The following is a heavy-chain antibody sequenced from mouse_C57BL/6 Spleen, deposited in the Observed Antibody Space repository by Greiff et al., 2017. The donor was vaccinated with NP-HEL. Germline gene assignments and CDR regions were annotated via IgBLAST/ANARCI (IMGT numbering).Heavy chain of an antibody. Sequence: EVKLVESGGDLVKPGGSLKLSCAASGFTFSSYGMSWVRQTPDKRLEWVATISSGGSYTYYPDSVKGRFTISRDNAKNTLYLQMSSLKSEDTAMYYCARDGYYYFDYWGQGTTLTVSS. J-gene: IGHJ2*01. CDR2: ISSGGSYT. D-gene: IGHD2-3*01. CDR3: ARDGYYYFDY. CDR1: GFTFSSYG. V-gene: IGHV5-6*01.